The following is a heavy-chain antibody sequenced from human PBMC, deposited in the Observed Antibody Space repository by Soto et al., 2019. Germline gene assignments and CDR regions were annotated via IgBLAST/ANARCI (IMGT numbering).Heavy chain of an antibody. Sequence: GESLKISCKGSGYSFTRYWIGWVRQMPGKGLEWMGIIYPADSDSRYSPSLQGQVTISADKSISTAYLQWSSLKASDAAMYYCARLAAAGTPSYYYGMDVWGQGTTVTVSS. V-gene: IGHV5-51*01. J-gene: IGHJ6*02. D-gene: IGHD6-13*01. CDR3: ARLAAAGTPSYYYGMDV. CDR1: GYSFTRYW. CDR2: IYPADSDS.